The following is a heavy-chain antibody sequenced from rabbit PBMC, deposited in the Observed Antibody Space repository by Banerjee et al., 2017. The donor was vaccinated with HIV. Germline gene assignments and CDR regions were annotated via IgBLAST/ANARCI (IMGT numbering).Heavy chain of an antibody. D-gene: IGHD4-1*01. V-gene: IGHV1S40*01. Sequence: QSLEESGGDLVKPGASLTLTCTASGFSFSSGYDMCWVRQAPGKGLEWIACIHAGSSGITYYATWAKGRFTISKTSSTTVTLQMTSLTAADTATYFCVRDVGGWPYYLNLWGQGTLVTVS. CDR2: IHAGSSGIT. J-gene: IGHJ4*01. CDR1: GFSFSSGYD. CDR3: VRDVGGWPYYLNL.